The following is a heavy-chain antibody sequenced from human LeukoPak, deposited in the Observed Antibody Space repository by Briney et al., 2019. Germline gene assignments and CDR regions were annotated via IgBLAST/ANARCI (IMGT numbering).Heavy chain of an antibody. J-gene: IGHJ5*02. CDR3: AREGGTQLPLPTTWFDP. Sequence: ASVKVSCKASGYTFTGYYMLWVRQAPGQGLEWMGWINPGSGGTNYAQKFQGRVTMTRDTSISTAYMELSRLRSDDTAVYYCAREGGTQLPLPTTWFDPWGQGTLVTVSS. CDR2: INPGSGGT. CDR1: GYTFTGYY. V-gene: IGHV1-2*02. D-gene: IGHD2-2*01.